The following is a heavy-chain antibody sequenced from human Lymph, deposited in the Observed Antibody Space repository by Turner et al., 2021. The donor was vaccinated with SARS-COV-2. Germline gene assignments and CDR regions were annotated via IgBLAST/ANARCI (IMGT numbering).Heavy chain of an antibody. D-gene: IGHD6-13*01. V-gene: IGHV3-53*02. Sequence: EVQLVETGGGLSLPGGFLRLSCAASGIIVSRNYMNWVRQDPGKGLGWVSVIYSGGTTYYADSVKGRFTISRDNSKNTLYLQMNSLRVEDTAVYYCARDLGTYGMDVWGQGTTVTVSS. CDR3: ARDLGTYGMDV. CDR2: IYSGGTT. CDR1: GIIVSRNY. J-gene: IGHJ6*02.